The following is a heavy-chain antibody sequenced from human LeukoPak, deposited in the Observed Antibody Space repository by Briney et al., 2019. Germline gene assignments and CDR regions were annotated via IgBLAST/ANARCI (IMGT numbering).Heavy chain of an antibody. CDR3: ATERRAAAGKNY. D-gene: IGHD6-13*01. Sequence: GGSLRLSCATSGFTFSNYGMHWVRQAPGKGLEWVAVISSDETNIRYGDSVRGRFTVSRDNAKNTVYLQMNSLGADDTAVYYCATERRAAAGKNYWGQGTLVTVSS. J-gene: IGHJ4*02. V-gene: IGHV3-30*03. CDR1: GFTFSNYG. CDR2: ISSDETNI.